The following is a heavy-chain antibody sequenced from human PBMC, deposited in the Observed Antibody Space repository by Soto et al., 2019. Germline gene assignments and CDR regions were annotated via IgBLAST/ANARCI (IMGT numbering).Heavy chain of an antibody. CDR2: ISGSGGST. J-gene: IGHJ4*02. CDR3: AKGYDDILTGYPDY. CDR1: GFTFSSYA. V-gene: IGHV3-23*01. Sequence: PGGSLRLSCAASGFTFSSYAMSWVRQAPGKGLEWVSAISGSGGSTYYADSVKGRFTISRDNSKNTLYLQMNSLRAEDTAVYYCAKGYDDILTGYPDYWGQGTLVTVSS. D-gene: IGHD3-9*01.